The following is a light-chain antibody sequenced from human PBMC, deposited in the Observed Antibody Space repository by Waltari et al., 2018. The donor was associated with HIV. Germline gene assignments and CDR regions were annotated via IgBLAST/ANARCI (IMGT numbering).Light chain of an antibody. CDR1: QSVSGY. Sequence: EIVLTQSPATLSLSPGERATHSCRASQSVSGYLAWYQQKPGQAPRLLIYDASSRATGIPARFSGSESGTDFTLTISSLEPEDFAVYYCHQRSNWPQTFGQGTKVEIK. J-gene: IGKJ1*01. CDR2: DAS. V-gene: IGKV3-11*01. CDR3: HQRSNWPQT.